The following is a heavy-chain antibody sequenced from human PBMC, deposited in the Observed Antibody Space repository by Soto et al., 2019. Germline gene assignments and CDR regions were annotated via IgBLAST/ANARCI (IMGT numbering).Heavy chain of an antibody. D-gene: IGHD3-22*01. CDR3: ARDGSADYDSSGYYLY. CDR1: GYTFTSYD. V-gene: IGHV1-8*01. Sequence: ASVKVSCKASGYTFTSYDINWVRQATGQGLEWMGWMNPNSGNTGYAQKFQGRVTMTRNTSISTAYMELSSLRSEDTAVYYCARDGSADYDSSGYYLYWGQGTLVTVSS. J-gene: IGHJ4*02. CDR2: MNPNSGNT.